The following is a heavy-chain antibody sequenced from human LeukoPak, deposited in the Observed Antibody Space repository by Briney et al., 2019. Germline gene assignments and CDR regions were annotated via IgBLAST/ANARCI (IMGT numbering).Heavy chain of an antibody. V-gene: IGHV1-8*01. CDR3: ARSFYGDYYYYYYMDV. CDR1: GYTFTSYD. J-gene: IGHJ6*03. D-gene: IGHD4-17*01. CDR2: MNPNSGNT. Sequence: ASVKVSCKASGYTFTSYDINWVRQATGQGLEWMGWMNPNSGNTGYAQKFQGRVTMTRSTSISTAYMELRSLRSDDTAVYYCARSFYGDYYYYYYMDVWGKGTTVTVSS.